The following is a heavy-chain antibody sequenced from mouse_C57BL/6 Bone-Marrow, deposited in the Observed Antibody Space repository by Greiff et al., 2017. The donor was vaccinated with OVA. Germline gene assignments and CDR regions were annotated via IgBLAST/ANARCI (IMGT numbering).Heavy chain of an antibody. J-gene: IGHJ1*03. CDR1: GYTFTSYW. V-gene: IGHV1-52*01. CDR2: IDPSDSET. CDR3: ARDGYFDV. Sequence: VQLQQPGAELVRPGSSVKLSCKASGYTFTSYWMHWVKQRPIQGLEWIGNIDPSDSETHYNQKFKDKATLTADTSSSTAYMQLSSLTSEDSAVYYCARDGYFDVWGTGTTVTVSS.